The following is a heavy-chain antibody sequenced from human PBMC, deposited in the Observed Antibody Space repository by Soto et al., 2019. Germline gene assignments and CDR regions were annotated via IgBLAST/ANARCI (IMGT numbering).Heavy chain of an antibody. CDR3: ARLSQTPETQLVHLYPRLVV. D-gene: IGHD6-13*01. CDR2: IYYSGNT. Sequence: KTSETLSLTCAVSGGSISSSTYYWAWIRQPPGKGLEWIGTIYYSGNTYYNPSLKSRVTISVDTSKNQFSLKLRSVTAADTAVYYRARLSQTPETQLVHLYPRLVVWGPGTSLNVFS. CDR1: GGSISSSTYY. V-gene: IGHV4-39*01. J-gene: IGHJ6*01.